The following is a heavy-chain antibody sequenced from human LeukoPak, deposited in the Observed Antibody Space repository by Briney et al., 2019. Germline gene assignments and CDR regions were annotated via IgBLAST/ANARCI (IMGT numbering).Heavy chain of an antibody. CDR3: ARVEYSSSSGAFDI. V-gene: IGHV1-8*01. CDR2: MNPNSGNT. Sequence: MNPNSGNTGYAQKFQGRVTMTRNTSISTAYMELSSLRSEDTAVYYCARVEYSSSSGAFDIWGQGTMVTVSS. J-gene: IGHJ3*02. D-gene: IGHD6-6*01.